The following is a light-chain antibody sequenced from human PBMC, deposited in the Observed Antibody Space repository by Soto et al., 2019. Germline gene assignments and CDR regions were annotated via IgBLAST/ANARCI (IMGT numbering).Light chain of an antibody. J-gene: IGKJ4*01. CDR1: QSFSCN. Sequence: EILMTQSLATLSVSPGERATLSCRASQSFSCNLAWYQQKPGQAPRLLIYGASTRATGIPARFSGSGSGTEFTLTISSLQYEAYAVYYCKKYNKWTLTFGGGTKVEIK. V-gene: IGKV3-15*01. CDR2: GAS. CDR3: KKYNKWTLT.